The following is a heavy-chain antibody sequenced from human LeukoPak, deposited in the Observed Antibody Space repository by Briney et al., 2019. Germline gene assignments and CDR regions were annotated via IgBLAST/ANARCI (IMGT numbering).Heavy chain of an antibody. CDR2: IYYSGST. CDR1: GGSISSSSYY. Sequence: PSETLSLTCTVSGGSISSSSYYWGWIRQPPGKGLEWIGSIYYSGSTYYNPSLKSRVTISVDTSKNQFSLKLSSVTAADTAVYYCARVKQWRDFDYWGQGTLVTVSS. CDR3: ARVKQWRDFDY. V-gene: IGHV4-39*01. D-gene: IGHD6-19*01. J-gene: IGHJ4*02.